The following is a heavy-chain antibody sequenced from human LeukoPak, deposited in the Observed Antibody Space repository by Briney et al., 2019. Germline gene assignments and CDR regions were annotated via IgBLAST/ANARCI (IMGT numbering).Heavy chain of an antibody. CDR3: ARLIDYYDSSGYYSYFDY. CDR2: IYYSGST. CDR1: GGSISSGSYY. D-gene: IGHD3-22*01. V-gene: IGHV4-61*01. Sequence: PSETLSLTCTVSGGSISSGSYYWSWIRQPPGKGLEWIGYIYYSGSTNYNPSLKSRVTISVDTSKNQFSLKLSSVTAADTAVYYCARLIDYYDSSGYYSYFDYWGQGTLVTVSS. J-gene: IGHJ4*02.